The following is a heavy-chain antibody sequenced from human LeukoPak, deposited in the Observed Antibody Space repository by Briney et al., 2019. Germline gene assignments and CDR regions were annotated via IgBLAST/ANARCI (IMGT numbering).Heavy chain of an antibody. J-gene: IGHJ3*02. CDR1: GFTLSSYW. CDR2: INSDGSST. V-gene: IGHV3-74*01. CDR3: AKERASMGADAFDI. D-gene: IGHD1-26*01. Sequence: GGSLRLSCAASGFTLSSYWMHWVRQAPGKGLVWVSRINSDGSSTGYADSVKGRFTISRDNAKNTLYLQMNSLRAEDTAVYYCAKERASMGADAFDIWGQGTMVTVSS.